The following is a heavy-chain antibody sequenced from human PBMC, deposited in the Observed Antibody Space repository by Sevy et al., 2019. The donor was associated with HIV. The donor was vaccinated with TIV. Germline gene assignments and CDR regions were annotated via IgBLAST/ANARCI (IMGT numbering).Heavy chain of an antibody. CDR1: GYTYTSYG. CDR2: ISAYNGNT. D-gene: IGHD6-13*01. V-gene: IGHV1-18*01. J-gene: IGHJ3*02. Sequence: ASVKVSCKASGYTYTSYGISWVRLAPGQGLEWMGWISAYNGNTNYAQKLQGRVTMTTDTSTSTAYMELRSLRSDDTAVYYCARDSRIAAAGDDAFDIWGQGTMVTVSS. CDR3: ARDSRIAAAGDDAFDI.